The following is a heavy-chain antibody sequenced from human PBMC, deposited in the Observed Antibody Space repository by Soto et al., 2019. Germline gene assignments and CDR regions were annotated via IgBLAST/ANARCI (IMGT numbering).Heavy chain of an antibody. Sequence: QVQLQESGPGLVKPSETLSLTCTVSGGSISSYYWSWIRQPPGKGLEWIGYIYHSGSTNYNPSLKSRVTISVDTSKNQFSLKLSSVTAEDTAVYYCARQPYASSGYYYLDYWGQGTLVTVSS. CDR2: IYHSGST. CDR1: GGSISSYY. D-gene: IGHD3-22*01. CDR3: ARQPYASSGYYYLDY. J-gene: IGHJ4*02. V-gene: IGHV4-59*08.